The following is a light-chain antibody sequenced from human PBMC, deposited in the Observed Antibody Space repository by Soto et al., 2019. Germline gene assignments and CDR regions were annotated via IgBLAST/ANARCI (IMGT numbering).Light chain of an antibody. CDR2: ETT. CDR3: CSYTTTSTPFV. V-gene: IGLV2-14*02. J-gene: IGLJ1*01. CDR1: SSNVGPYHL. Sequence: QSALTQPASVSGSPGQSITISCTGTSSNVGPYHLVSWYQHHPGKVPQLIIYETTKRPSGVSNRFSGSKSGNTASLTISGLQAEDEAHYHCCSYTTTSTPFVFGTGTKVTVL.